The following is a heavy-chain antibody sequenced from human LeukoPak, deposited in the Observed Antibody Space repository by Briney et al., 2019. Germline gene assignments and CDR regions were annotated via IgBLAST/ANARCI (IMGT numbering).Heavy chain of an antibody. CDR3: AKDWQQLVPTYYGMDV. CDR2: ISYDGSNK. CDR1: GFTFSSYG. D-gene: IGHD6-13*01. V-gene: IGHV3-30*18. Sequence: GRSLRLSCAASGFTFSSYGMHWVRQAPGKGLEWVAVISYDGSNKYYADSVKGRFTISRDSSKNTLYLQMNSLRAEDTAVYYCAKDWQQLVPTYYGMDVWGKGTTVTVSS. J-gene: IGHJ6*04.